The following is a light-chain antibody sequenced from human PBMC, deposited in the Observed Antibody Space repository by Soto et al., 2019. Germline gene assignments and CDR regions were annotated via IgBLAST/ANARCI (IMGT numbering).Light chain of an antibody. CDR3: GSYAVTNNFAV. J-gene: IGLJ1*01. Sequence: QSVLTQPASVSGSPGQSITISCTGTSSDVGSYNLVSWYQHHPGKTPKLMIYEGSRRPSGVSNRFSASKSGNTASLTVSGLQAEDEADYYCGSYAVTNNFAVFGTGTKVTVL. CDR1: SSDVGSYNL. V-gene: IGLV2-14*02. CDR2: EGS.